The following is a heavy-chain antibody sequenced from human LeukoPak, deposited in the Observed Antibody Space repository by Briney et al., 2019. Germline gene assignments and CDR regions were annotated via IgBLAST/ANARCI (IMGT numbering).Heavy chain of an antibody. Sequence: GGSLRLSCAASGFTVSSNDMTWVRQAPGKGLEWVSVIYSGGSTFSVDSVKGRFTISRDNSKNTLYLQMNSLRAEDTALYYCARGAGAYNYYAMDVWGQGTTVTVSS. D-gene: IGHD6-19*01. CDR3: ARGAGAYNYYAMDV. J-gene: IGHJ6*02. CDR1: GFTVSSND. CDR2: IYSGGST. V-gene: IGHV3-66*01.